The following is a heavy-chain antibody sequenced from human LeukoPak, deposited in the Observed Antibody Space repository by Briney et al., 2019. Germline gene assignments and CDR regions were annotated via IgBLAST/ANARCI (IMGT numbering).Heavy chain of an antibody. J-gene: IGHJ4*02. CDR2: ISGSGGST. CDR3: AKDLFSSWTFDY. Sequence: GGSLRLSCAASGFTFSSYAMSWVRQAPGKGLEWVSAISGSGGSTYCADSVKGRFTISRDNSKNTLYLQMNSLRAEDTAVYYCAKDLFSSWTFDYWGQGILVTVSS. CDR1: GFTFSSYA. V-gene: IGHV3-23*01. D-gene: IGHD6-13*01.